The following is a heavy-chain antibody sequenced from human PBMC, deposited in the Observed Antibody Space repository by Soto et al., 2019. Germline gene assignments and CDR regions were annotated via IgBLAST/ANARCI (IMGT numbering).Heavy chain of an antibody. D-gene: IGHD4-4*01. CDR3: ARRPRYSNYVDY. V-gene: IGHV2-5*01. CDR2: IYWNDDK. CDR1: GFSLITSGVG. J-gene: IGHJ4*02. Sequence: QITLKESGPTLVNPTQTLTLTCTFSGFSLITSGVGVGWIRQPPGKALEWLALIYWNDDKRYSPSLKSRLTIAKDTSKNQVVLNMTNMDPVDTATYFCARRPRYSNYVDYWGQGTLVTVSS.